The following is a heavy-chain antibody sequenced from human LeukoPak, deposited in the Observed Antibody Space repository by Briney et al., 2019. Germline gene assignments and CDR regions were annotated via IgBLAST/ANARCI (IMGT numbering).Heavy chain of an antibody. D-gene: IGHD2-2*01. J-gene: IGHJ5*02. V-gene: IGHV1-2*02. Sequence: ASVKVSCRASGYTFTDYYIHWVRQDPGQGLEWMGWINPDNGGTNYAQKFQGRVTMTRDTSIRTVYMDLSRLRSDDTAVFYCTREARVGNWFDPWGQGTQVTVSS. CDR2: INPDNGGT. CDR1: GYTFTDYY. CDR3: TREARVGNWFDP.